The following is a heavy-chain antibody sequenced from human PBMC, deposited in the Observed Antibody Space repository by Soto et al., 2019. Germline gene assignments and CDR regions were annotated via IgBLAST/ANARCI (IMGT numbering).Heavy chain of an antibody. CDR2: IIPIFGTA. D-gene: IGHD3-10*01. J-gene: IGHJ6*02. CDR3: ARVQDGSGSYVAHERYYYGMDV. V-gene: IGHV1-69*13. Sequence: ASVKVSCKASGGTFSSYAISWVRQAPGQGLEWMGGIIPIFGTANYAQKFQGRVTITADESTSTAYMELSSLRSEDTAVYYCARVQDGSGSYVAHERYYYGMDVWGQGTTVTVSS. CDR1: GGTFSSYA.